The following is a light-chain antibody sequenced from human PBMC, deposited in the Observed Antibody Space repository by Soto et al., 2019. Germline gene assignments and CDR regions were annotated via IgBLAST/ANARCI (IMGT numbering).Light chain of an antibody. CDR3: ETWDSNTHWV. J-gene: IGLJ3*02. Sequence: QTVVTQSSSASASLGSSVKLTCTLSSGHSSYIIAWHQQQPGKAPRYVMKVEASGSYNKGSGVPDRFSGSSSGADRYLTISNLQFEDEADYYCETWDSNTHWVFGGGTKLTVL. CDR2: VEASGSY. CDR1: SGHSSYI. V-gene: IGLV4-60*02.